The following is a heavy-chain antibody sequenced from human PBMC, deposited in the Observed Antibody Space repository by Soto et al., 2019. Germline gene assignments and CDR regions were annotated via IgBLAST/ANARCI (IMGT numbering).Heavy chain of an antibody. D-gene: IGHD6-19*01. J-gene: IGHJ5*02. CDR3: ASHMPGVHSRGWETPFKS. CDR2: IIPIFGTA. CDR1: GGTFSSYA. Sequence: QVQLVQSGAEVKKPGSSVKVSCKASGGTFSSYAISWVRQAPGQGLEWMGGIIPIFGTANYAQKFKGRVTITAEQSTSTAYMELSRLRSEDTDVYYCASHMPGVHSRGWETPFKSWCQGTLVTVTS. V-gene: IGHV1-69*01.